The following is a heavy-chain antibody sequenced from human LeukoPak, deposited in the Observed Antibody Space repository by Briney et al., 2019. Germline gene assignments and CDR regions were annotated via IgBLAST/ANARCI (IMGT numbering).Heavy chain of an antibody. CDR3: AREGEDCSSTSCYRWFDP. Sequence: PSETLSLTCTVSGGSISSYYCNWIRQPAGKGLEWIGRTYTSGSTNYNPSLKSRVTISVDTSKNQFSLKLSSVTAADTAVYYCAREGEDCSSTSCYRWFDPWGQGTLVTVSS. CDR2: TYTSGST. J-gene: IGHJ5*02. D-gene: IGHD2-2*01. CDR1: GGSISSYY. V-gene: IGHV4-4*07.